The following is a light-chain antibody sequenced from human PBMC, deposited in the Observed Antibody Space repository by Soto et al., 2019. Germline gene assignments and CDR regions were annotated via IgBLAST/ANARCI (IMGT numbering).Light chain of an antibody. V-gene: IGKV3-11*01. CDR2: DAS. CDR3: QQRSNWPAIT. Sequence: IVLTQSPANMSLSPGERATLSCRASRSVSSYLAWCQQKPGQAPRLLIYDASNRATGIPARFSGSGSGTDFSLTISSLEPEDFAIYYCQQRSNWPAITFGQGTRLEIK. J-gene: IGKJ5*01. CDR1: RSVSSY.